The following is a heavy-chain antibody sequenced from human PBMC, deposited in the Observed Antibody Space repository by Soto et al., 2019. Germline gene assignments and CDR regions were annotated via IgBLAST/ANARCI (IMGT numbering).Heavy chain of an antibody. J-gene: IGHJ4*02. CDR2: MNPNSGNT. CDR3: ARTMGGIAAAGNDY. CDR1: GYTFSTYD. Sequence: QVQLVQSGAEVKKPGASVKVSCKASGYTFSTYDIDWVRLATGQGLEWMGSMNPNSGNTEYAQKFQGRVTMTRDTSISTAYMELSSLRSEDTARYYCARTMGGIAAAGNDYWGQGTLVTVSS. V-gene: IGHV1-8*01. D-gene: IGHD6-13*01.